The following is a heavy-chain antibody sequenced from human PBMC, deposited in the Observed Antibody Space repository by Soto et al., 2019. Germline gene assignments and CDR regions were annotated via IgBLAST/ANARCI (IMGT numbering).Heavy chain of an antibody. Sequence: GASVKVSCKASGYTFTSYDINWVRQATGQGLEWMRWMNPNSGNTGYAQKFQGRVTMTRNTSISTAYMELSSLRSEDTAVYYCARGYYYDSSGSRNWFDPWGQGTLVTVSS. J-gene: IGHJ5*02. D-gene: IGHD3-22*01. CDR2: MNPNSGNT. CDR1: GYTFTSYD. V-gene: IGHV1-8*01. CDR3: ARGYYYDSSGSRNWFDP.